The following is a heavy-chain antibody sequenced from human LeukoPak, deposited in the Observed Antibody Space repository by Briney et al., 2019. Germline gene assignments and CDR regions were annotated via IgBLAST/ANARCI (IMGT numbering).Heavy chain of an antibody. J-gene: IGHJ4*02. CDR2: IGSSSSTI. CDR1: GFTFSSYS. D-gene: IGHD6-19*01. Sequence: GGSLRLSCAASGFTFSSYSINWVRQAPGKGLEWVSYIGSSSSTIKYADSVKGRFTISRDNAKNSLYLQMNSLRAEDTAVYHCARRGPSVAGPYDYWGQGTLVTVSS. V-gene: IGHV3-48*01. CDR3: ARRGPSVAGPYDY.